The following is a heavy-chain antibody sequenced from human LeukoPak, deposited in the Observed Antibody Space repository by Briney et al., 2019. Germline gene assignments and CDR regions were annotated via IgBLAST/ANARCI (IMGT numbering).Heavy chain of an antibody. CDR3: AGSSSYNDAVRYNPSWFGP. V-gene: IGHV4-34*01. CDR1: GGPFSGFF. J-gene: IGHJ5*02. CDR2: INHSGTT. Sequence: PSETLSLTCANYGGPFSGFFWSWIRQPPGKGLEWIREINHSGTTNYNPSLKSRVAISIDTSRNQFSLKLTSVTAADTAVYYCAGSSSYNDAVRYNPSWFGPWGQGTLVTVSS. D-gene: IGHD3-10*01.